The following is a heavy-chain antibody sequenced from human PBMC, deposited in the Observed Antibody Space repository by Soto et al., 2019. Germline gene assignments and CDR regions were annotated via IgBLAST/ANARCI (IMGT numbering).Heavy chain of an antibody. J-gene: IGHJ4*02. CDR2: ISPTGGST. Sequence: EVQLLESGGNLVQPGGSLRLSCAGSGFPFSTYAVSWVRQTPGKGLEWVSAISPTGGSTYYAASVRGRFTISRDNSKNTVFLQMCGLRAEDTAIYYCVKANRGILPTTTGGLDYWGQGTVLSVSS. D-gene: IGHD4-4*01. V-gene: IGHV3-23*01. CDR3: VKANRGILPTTTGGLDY. CDR1: GFPFSTYA.